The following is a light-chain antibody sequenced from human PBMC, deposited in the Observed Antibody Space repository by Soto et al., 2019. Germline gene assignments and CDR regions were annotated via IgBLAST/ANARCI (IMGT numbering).Light chain of an antibody. V-gene: IGKV1-17*01. Sequence: DIQMTQSPSSLSASVGDTVTITCRASQGIGKDLGWYQQKPGKAPKRLIYAESSVQSGVPYRLSGSGSGTDLTLTISRLQPEDFATYYCQKFNNYPITCGQGTRLEIK. J-gene: IGKJ5*01. CDR2: AES. CDR1: QGIGKD. CDR3: QKFNNYPIT.